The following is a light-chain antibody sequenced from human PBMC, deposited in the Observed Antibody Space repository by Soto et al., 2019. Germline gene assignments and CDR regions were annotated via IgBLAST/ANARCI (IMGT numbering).Light chain of an antibody. CDR1: QSVRSTY. CDR2: GAS. Sequence: EIVLTQSPGTLSLSPGERATLSCRASQSVRSTYLAWSQQKLGQAPRLLIYGASSRATGIPDRFSGSGSGTDCTRTISRLEPEDFAVYFCQQYGNSTRTFGQGTRLEIK. J-gene: IGKJ5*01. V-gene: IGKV3-20*01. CDR3: QQYGNSTRT.